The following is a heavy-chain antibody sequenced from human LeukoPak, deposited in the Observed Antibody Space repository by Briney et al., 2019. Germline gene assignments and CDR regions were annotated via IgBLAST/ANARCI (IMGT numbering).Heavy chain of an antibody. D-gene: IGHD5-18*01. V-gene: IGHV4-61*02. CDR1: GGSISSGSYY. Sequence: SETLSLTCTVSGGSISSGSYYWSWIRQPAGKGLEWIGRFYTSGSTNYNPSLKSRVTISVDTSKNQFSLNLSSVTAADTAVYYCARGTAMVTHYYYMDVWGKGTTVTVSS. CDR2: FYTSGST. CDR3: ARGTAMVTHYYYMDV. J-gene: IGHJ6*03.